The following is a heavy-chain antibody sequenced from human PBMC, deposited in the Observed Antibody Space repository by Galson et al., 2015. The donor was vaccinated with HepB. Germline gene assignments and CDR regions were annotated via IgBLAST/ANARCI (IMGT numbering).Heavy chain of an antibody. CDR1: GFTFSSYG. Sequence: SLRLSCAASGFTFSSYGMHWVRQAPGKGLELVAFIRYDGSNKYYADSVKGRFTISRDNSKNTLYLQMNSLRAEDTAVYYCAKDAIYPGIAVAGPLDYWGQGTLVTVSS. CDR3: AKDAIYPGIAVAGPLDY. CDR2: IRYDGSNK. D-gene: IGHD6-19*01. V-gene: IGHV3-30*02. J-gene: IGHJ4*02.